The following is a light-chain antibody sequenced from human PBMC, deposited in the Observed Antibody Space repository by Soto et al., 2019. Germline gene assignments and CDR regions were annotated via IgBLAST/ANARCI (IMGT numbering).Light chain of an antibody. V-gene: IGLV2-11*01. CDR3: CLYTASYSV. Sequence: QSALTQPRSVSGSPGQSVAISCTATSSDVGGFDFVSWYQQHPGKAPKLVIYDVSKRPSGVPDRFSGSRSGDTASLTISGLQAEDEADYYCCLYTASYSVLGGGTKLTVL. CDR1: SSDVGGFDF. CDR2: DVS. J-gene: IGLJ3*02.